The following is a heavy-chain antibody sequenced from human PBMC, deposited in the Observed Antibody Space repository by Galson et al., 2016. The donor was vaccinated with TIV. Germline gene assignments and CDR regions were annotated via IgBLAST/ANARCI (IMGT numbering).Heavy chain of an antibody. Sequence: SVKVSCKASGATFNKYAISWVRQAPGQGLEWMGGIIPIFGTANYAQKFQGRVTITADEFPSAAYMELNSLRSEDTAVYYWARGSGDTYYYYFGMDVWGQGTTVTVSS. CDR3: ARGSGDTYYYYFGMDV. J-gene: IGHJ6*02. CDR2: IIPIFGTA. V-gene: IGHV1-69*13. CDR1: GATFNKYA. D-gene: IGHD4-17*01.